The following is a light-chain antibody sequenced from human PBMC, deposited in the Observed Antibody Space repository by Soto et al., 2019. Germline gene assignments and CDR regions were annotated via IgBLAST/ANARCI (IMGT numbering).Light chain of an antibody. CDR3: QQHDKWPFT. Sequence: EIVMTQSPATLSVSPGERATLSYRASQSVSSNLAWYQQNPGQAPSLLIYGASTRATGIPARLSGSGSGTEFTLTISSLQSEDFAVYYCQQHDKWPFTFGQGTKLDIK. J-gene: IGKJ2*01. CDR1: QSVSSN. CDR2: GAS. V-gene: IGKV3-15*01.